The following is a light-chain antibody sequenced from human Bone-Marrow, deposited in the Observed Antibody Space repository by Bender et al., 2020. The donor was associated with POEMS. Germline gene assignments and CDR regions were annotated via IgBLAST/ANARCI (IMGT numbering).Light chain of an antibody. Sequence: QSALTQPASVSGSPGQSITISCTGTSSDVDDYNYVSWYRQDPGKAPKLIIYNVSNRPSGVSNRFSGSKSGNTASLTISGLQSEDEAVYSCSSFTSTSTLVFGSGTIVPVL. J-gene: IGLJ1*01. V-gene: IGLV2-14*01. CDR1: SSDVDDYNY. CDR3: SSFTSTSTLV. CDR2: NVS.